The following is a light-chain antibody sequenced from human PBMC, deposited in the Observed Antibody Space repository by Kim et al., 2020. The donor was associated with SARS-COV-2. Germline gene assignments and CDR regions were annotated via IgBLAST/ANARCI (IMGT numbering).Light chain of an antibody. CDR1: KMGGKN. CDR3: QVWDSSTAVI. V-gene: IGLV3-1*01. J-gene: IGLJ1*01. CDR2: HDS. Sequence: SYELTQPPSVSVSPGQTASITCSGDKMGGKNVCWYQQKPGQSPVLVIYHDSKRPSGIPERFSGSNSGNTATLTISGAQAGDEADYYCQVWDSSTAVIFG.